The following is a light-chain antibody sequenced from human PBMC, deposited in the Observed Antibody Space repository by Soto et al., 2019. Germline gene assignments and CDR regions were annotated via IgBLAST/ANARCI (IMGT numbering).Light chain of an antibody. Sequence: DIQMTQSPSSVSASVGDRVTITCRASQGISXXLAWYQQKPGKAPKLLIYAASSLQSGVPSRFSGSGSGTDXXXXISXXQPEDFATYYCQQANSFPYTFGQGTNLEIK. V-gene: IGKV1-12*02. J-gene: IGKJ2*01. CDR2: AAS. CDR3: QQANSFPYT. CDR1: QGISXX.